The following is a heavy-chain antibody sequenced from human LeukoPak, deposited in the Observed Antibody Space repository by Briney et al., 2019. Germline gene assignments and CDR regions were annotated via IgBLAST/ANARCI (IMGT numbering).Heavy chain of an antibody. J-gene: IGHJ1*01. V-gene: IGHV1-18*01. Sequence: ASMKVSCKASGYTFTSYGIIWVRQAPGQGLEWMGGIRTYDDNANYAERLQGRVTMTTDTSTSTAYMELRSLRSDDTAVYYCARDRRLRFLEWSSIGYFQHWGQGTLVTVSS. CDR2: IRTYDDNA. D-gene: IGHD3-3*01. CDR3: ARDRRLRFLEWSSIGYFQH. CDR1: GYTFTSYG.